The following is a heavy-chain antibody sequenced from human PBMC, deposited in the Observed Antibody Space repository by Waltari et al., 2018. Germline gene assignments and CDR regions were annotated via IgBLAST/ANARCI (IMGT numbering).Heavy chain of an antibody. CDR2: MNRNSGNT. CDR3: ARGGTPRGMKGLLG. D-gene: IGHD7-27*01. Sequence: QVQLVQSGAEVKKPGASVTGSCTASGYPCTSYDMNLVRPATGQGLEWMGWMNRNSGNTCYAQKFQGRVTITRNTSISTAYMELSSLRSEDTAVYYCARGGTPRGMKGLLGWGQGTLVTVSS. V-gene: IGHV1-8*03. CDR1: GYPCTSYD. J-gene: IGHJ4*02.